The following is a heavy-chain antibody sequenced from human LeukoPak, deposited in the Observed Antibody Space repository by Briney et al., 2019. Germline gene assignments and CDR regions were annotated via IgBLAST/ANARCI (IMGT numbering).Heavy chain of an antibody. Sequence: GKSLRLSCAASGFTFSSYSIHWVRQAPGKGLEWVAVISYDGSSKDYADSVTGRFTISRDNSKNTLYLQMHSLRPEDTALYYCARDPGLPNGMDVWGQGTTVTVSS. J-gene: IGHJ6*02. CDR1: GFTFSSYS. CDR3: ARDPGLPNGMDV. D-gene: IGHD5-18*01. V-gene: IGHV3-30-3*01. CDR2: ISYDGSSK.